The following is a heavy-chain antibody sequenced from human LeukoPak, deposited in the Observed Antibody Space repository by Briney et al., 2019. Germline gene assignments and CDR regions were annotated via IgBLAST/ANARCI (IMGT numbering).Heavy chain of an antibody. CDR3: SRGSVVVPGAADY. J-gene: IGHJ4*02. CDR1: GYSFTSYG. CDR2: ISANNGNT. Sequence: ASVKVSYKASGYSFTSYGICWVRQAPGQGLEWMGWISANNGNTKYAQKFQGRVTMTTDTSTSTAYMELRSLRSDDTAVYYYSRGSVVVPGAADYWGQGTLVTVSS. V-gene: IGHV1-18*01. D-gene: IGHD2-2*01.